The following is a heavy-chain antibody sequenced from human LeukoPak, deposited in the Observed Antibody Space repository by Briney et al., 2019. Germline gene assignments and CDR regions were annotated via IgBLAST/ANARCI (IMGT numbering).Heavy chain of an antibody. Sequence: PGRSLRLSCAASGFTFSRHGMHWVRQAPGRGLEWVAVIWYDGRNKYFGDSVKGRFTISRDNSKNTLYLQMSSLRAEDTAVYYCATGGKVGDWGYYFGYWGQGTQVTVSS. D-gene: IGHD2-21*02. CDR1: GFTFSRHG. CDR3: ATGGKVGDWGYYFGY. CDR2: IWYDGRNK. V-gene: IGHV3-33*01. J-gene: IGHJ4*02.